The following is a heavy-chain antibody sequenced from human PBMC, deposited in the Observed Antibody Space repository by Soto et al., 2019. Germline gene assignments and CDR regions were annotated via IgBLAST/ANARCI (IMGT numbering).Heavy chain of an antibody. D-gene: IGHD3-10*01. CDR1: GGTFSSYA. J-gene: IGHJ6*02. Sequence: SVKVSCKASGGTFSSYAISWVRQAPGQGLEWMGGIIPIFGTANYAQKFQGRVTITADESTSTAYMELSSLRSEDTAVYYCAGDLWTPYYGMDVWGQGTTVTVSS. CDR2: IIPIFGTA. V-gene: IGHV1-69*13. CDR3: AGDLWTPYYGMDV.